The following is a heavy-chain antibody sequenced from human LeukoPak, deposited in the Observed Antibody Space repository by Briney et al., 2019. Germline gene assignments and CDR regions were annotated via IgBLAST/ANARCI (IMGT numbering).Heavy chain of an antibody. Sequence: GGSLRLSCAASGFTFSSYSMNWVRQAPGKGLEWASSISSSSSYIYYADSVKGRFTISRDNAKNSLYLQMNSLRAEDTAVYYCARGGYYYDSSGYRFDYWGQGTLVTVSS. V-gene: IGHV3-21*01. CDR1: GFTFSSYS. D-gene: IGHD3-22*01. CDR3: ARGGYYYDSSGYRFDY. CDR2: ISSSSSYI. J-gene: IGHJ4*02.